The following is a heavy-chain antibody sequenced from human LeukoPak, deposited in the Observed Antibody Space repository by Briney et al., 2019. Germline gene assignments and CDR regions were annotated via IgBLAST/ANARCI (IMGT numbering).Heavy chain of an antibody. CDR3: ARSSLANWFDP. V-gene: IGHV1-69*05. CDR2: IIPIFGTA. Sequence: SVKVSCKASGYTFTSYYMHWVRQAPGQGLEWMGRIIPIFGTANYAQKFQGRVTITTDESTSTAYMELSSLRSEDTAVYYCARSSLANWFDPWGQGTLVTVSS. CDR1: GYTFTSYY. D-gene: IGHD2-2*01. J-gene: IGHJ5*02.